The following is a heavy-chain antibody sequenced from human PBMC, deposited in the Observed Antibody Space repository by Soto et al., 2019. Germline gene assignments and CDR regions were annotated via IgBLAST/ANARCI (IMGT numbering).Heavy chain of an antibody. J-gene: IGHJ4*02. V-gene: IGHV4-59*08. CDR2: IHYSGST. CDR3: ARHLVTGVHDY. D-gene: IGHD1-1*01. CDR1: GVSITSYY. Sequence: PSETLSLTCTVSGVSITSYYWSWIRQPPGKGLEWIGYIHYSGSTNYNPSLKSRVTISVDTSKNQFSLKLSSVTATDTAVYYCARHLVTGVHDYWGQGTLVTVSS.